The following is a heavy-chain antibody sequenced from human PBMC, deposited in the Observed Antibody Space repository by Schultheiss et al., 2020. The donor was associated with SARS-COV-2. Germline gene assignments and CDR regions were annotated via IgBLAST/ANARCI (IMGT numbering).Heavy chain of an antibody. J-gene: IGHJ3*02. D-gene: IGHD6-6*01. CDR2: ISSSSSYI. CDR3: ARPAYSSSSYAFDI. Sequence: GSLRLSCAASGFTFSAYWMSWVRQAPGKGLEWVSSISSSSSYIYYADSVKGRFTISRDNAKNSLYLQMNSLRAEDTAVYYCARPAYSSSSYAFDIWGQGTMVTVSS. CDR1: GFTFSAYW. V-gene: IGHV3-21*01.